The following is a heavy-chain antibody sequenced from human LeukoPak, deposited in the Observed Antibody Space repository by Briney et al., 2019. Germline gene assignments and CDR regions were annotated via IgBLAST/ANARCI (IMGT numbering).Heavy chain of an antibody. CDR3: ARTTEGGYTYGYFYYYYMDV. V-gene: IGHV4-59*11. Sequence: SETLSLTCTVSGGSISSHFWSWIRQPPGKGLEWIGYIFYSGSTYYNPSLKSRVTISVDTSKNQFSLKLTSVTAADTAVYYCARTTEGGYTYGYFYYYYMDVWGKGTTVTISS. D-gene: IGHD5-18*01. CDR1: GGSISSHF. CDR2: IFYSGST. J-gene: IGHJ6*03.